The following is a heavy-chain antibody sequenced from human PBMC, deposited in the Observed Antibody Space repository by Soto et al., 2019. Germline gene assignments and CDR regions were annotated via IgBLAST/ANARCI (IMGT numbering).Heavy chain of an antibody. D-gene: IGHD1-26*01. V-gene: IGHV4-34*01. Sequence: PSETLSLTCAVYGGSFSGYYWSWIRQPPGMGLEWLGEINYSERTNYNPSLKSRVTISADTSKNQFSLNLSSVTAADTAVYYCARGSRGSFSPFDYWGQGTQVTVS. J-gene: IGHJ4*02. CDR1: GGSFSGYY. CDR2: INYSERT. CDR3: ARGSRGSFSPFDY.